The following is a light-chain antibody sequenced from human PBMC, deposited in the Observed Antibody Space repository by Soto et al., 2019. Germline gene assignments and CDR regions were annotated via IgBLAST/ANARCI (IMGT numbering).Light chain of an antibody. CDR2: GAS. CDR1: QSVSSN. Sequence: EIVMTQSPATLSVSPGERATLSCRASQSVSSNLAWYQQKRGQAPRFIIFGASTRATGIPARFSGSGSGTEFTLTISSLQSEDFAVYYCQQYNNWPRTFGQGTKVDIK. V-gene: IGKV3-15*01. J-gene: IGKJ1*01. CDR3: QQYNNWPRT.